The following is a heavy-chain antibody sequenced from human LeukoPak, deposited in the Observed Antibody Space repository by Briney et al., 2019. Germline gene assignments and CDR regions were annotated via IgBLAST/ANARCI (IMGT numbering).Heavy chain of an antibody. V-gene: IGHV4-59*01. J-gene: IGHJ4*02. CDR1: GGSISSYY. Sequence: SETLSFTCTVSGGSISSYYWSWIRQPPGKGLEWIGYIYYSGSTNYNPSLKSRVTISLDTSKNQFSLKLSSVTTADTTVYYCARMPDILTGLDSWGQGTLVTVSS. D-gene: IGHD3-9*01. CDR2: IYYSGST. CDR3: ARMPDILTGLDS.